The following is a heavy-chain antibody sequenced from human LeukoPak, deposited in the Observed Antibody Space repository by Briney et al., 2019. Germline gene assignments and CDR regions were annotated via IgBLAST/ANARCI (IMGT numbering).Heavy chain of an antibody. D-gene: IGHD6-19*01. V-gene: IGHV1-69*01. Sequence: AASVKVSCKASGDTFSSYAISWVRQAPGQGLEWMGGIIPIFGTANYAQKFQGRVTITADESTSTAYMEMSSLRSEDTAVYYYARHSGWYVCDYWGQGTLVSVSS. J-gene: IGHJ4*02. CDR1: GDTFSSYA. CDR2: IIPIFGTA. CDR3: ARHSGWYVCDY.